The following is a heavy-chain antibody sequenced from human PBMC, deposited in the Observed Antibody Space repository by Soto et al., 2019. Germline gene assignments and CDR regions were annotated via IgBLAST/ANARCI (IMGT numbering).Heavy chain of an antibody. Sequence: ASVKVSCKASGFTFTSSAMQWVRQARGQRLEWIGWIVVGSGNTNYAQKFQERVTITRDMSTSTAYMELSSLRSEDTAVYYCAAEVLYDYIWGSADAFDIWGQGIMVTVSS. D-gene: IGHD3-16*01. J-gene: IGHJ3*02. CDR3: AAEVLYDYIWGSADAFDI. V-gene: IGHV1-58*02. CDR1: GFTFTSSA. CDR2: IVVGSGNT.